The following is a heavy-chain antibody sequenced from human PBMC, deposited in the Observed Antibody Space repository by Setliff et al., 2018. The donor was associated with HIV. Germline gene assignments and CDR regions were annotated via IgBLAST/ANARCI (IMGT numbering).Heavy chain of an antibody. CDR3: ARIRTTRGSDYFDS. D-gene: IGHD1-1*01. V-gene: IGHV4-31*03. J-gene: IGHJ4*02. CDR2: ISYSGIT. Sequence: SETLSLTCTVSGGSFTSSDYYWSWIRQHPGKGLEWIGYISYSGITYYDSSLKSRVTMSVDTSKSHFSLKLHSVTAADTAVYFCARIRTTRGSDYFDSWGPGTLVTVSS. CDR1: GGSFTSSDYY.